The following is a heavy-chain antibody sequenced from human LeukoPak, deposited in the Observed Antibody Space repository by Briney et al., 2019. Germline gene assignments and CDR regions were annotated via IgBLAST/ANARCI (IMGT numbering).Heavy chain of an antibody. V-gene: IGHV4-59*08. CDR3: ARLQGRGDNYLDF. J-gene: IGHJ4*02. CDR1: GGSISTYY. Sequence: SETLSLTCTVSGGSISTYYWSWLRQLPGKGLEWIGYVSYSGSTNYNPSLKTLKSRVTMSVDTSKNQFSLKVSSVTAADTAVYYCARLQGRGDNYLDFWGQGALVTVSS. CDR2: VSYSGST. D-gene: IGHD7-27*01.